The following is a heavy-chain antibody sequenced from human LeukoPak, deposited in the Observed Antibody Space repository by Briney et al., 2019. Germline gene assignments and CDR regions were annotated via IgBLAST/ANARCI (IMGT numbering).Heavy chain of an antibody. Sequence: GASVKVSCKASGYTFTGYYMHWVRQAPGHGLEWMGWINPNSGGTNYAQKFQGRVTMTRDTSISTAYMELSRLRSDDTAVYYCARESGSGSYYGNWGQGTLVTVSS. CDR3: ARESGSGSYYGN. V-gene: IGHV1-2*02. D-gene: IGHD3-10*01. CDR2: INPNSGGT. CDR1: GYTFTGYY. J-gene: IGHJ4*02.